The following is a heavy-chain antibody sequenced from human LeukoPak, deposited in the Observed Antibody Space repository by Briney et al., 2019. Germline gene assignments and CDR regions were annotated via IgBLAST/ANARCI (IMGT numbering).Heavy chain of an antibody. Sequence: GASVKVSCKASGFTFTSSAVQWVRQARGQRLEWIGWIVVGSGNTNYVQKFQERVTITRDMSTSTAYMELSSLRSEDTAVYYCAADTNYCTNGVCYAFDYWGQGTLVTVSS. CDR2: IVVGSGNT. D-gene: IGHD2-8*01. CDR1: GFTFTSSA. CDR3: AADTNYCTNGVCYAFDY. J-gene: IGHJ4*02. V-gene: IGHV1-58*01.